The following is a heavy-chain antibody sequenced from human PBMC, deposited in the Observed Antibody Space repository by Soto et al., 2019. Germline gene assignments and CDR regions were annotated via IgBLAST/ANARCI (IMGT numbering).Heavy chain of an antibody. CDR3: TRDLVPTEDAFDI. Sequence: GGSLRLSCTASGFTFGDYAMSWFRQAPGKGLEWVGFIRSKAYGGTTEYAASVKGRFTISRDDSKSIAYLQMNSLKTEDTAVYYCTRDLVPTEDAFDIWGQGTMVTVSS. D-gene: IGHD4-17*01. CDR2: IRSKAYGGTT. CDR1: GFTFGDYA. V-gene: IGHV3-49*03. J-gene: IGHJ3*02.